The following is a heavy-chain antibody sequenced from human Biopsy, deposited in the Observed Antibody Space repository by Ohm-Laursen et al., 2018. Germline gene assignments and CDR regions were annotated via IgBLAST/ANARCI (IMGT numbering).Heavy chain of an antibody. CDR1: GHSVRSGYY. CDR2: VYNGGIT. V-gene: IGHV4-38-2*01. CDR3: ARTPRDSFWSGSYKRGLWFDP. Sequence: SETLSLTWAVSGHSVRSGYYWGWIRQPPGKGLEWIGHVYNGGITNYNPSLKSRVTISKDTSKNQFSLQVNSVTAADTAVYYCARTPRDSFWSGSYKRGLWFDPWGQGTLVIVSS. D-gene: IGHD3-3*01. J-gene: IGHJ5*02.